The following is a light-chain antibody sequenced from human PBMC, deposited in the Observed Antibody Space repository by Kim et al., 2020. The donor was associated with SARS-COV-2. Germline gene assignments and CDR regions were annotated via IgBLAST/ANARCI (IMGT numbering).Light chain of an antibody. J-gene: IGLJ2*01. CDR2: QDT. CDR1: KFGHKY. V-gene: IGLV3-1*01. CDR3: QAWDSSTAVV. Sequence: PRQTASITCSRDKFGHKYTSWYQQKPGQSPVLVMYQDTKRPSGIPGRFSGSNSGNTATLTSSGTQAMDEADYYCQAWDSSTAVVFGGGTKLTVL.